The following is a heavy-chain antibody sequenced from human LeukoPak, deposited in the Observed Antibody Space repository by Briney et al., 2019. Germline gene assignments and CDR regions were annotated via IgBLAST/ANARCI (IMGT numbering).Heavy chain of an antibody. V-gene: IGHV1-69*13. CDR3: AIFQGTYGDNENDY. Sequence: ASVKVSCKASGGTFRSYAITWVRQAPGKGLEWMGGIIPMINTPKYAQKSQGRVSITADESTSTGYMEVSSLRSEDTAVYYCAIFQGTYGDNENDYWGQGTLVTVSS. J-gene: IGHJ4*02. D-gene: IGHD4-17*01. CDR1: GGTFRSYA. CDR2: IIPMINTP.